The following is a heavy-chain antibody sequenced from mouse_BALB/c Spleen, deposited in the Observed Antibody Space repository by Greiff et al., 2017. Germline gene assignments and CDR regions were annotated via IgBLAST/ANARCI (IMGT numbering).Heavy chain of an antibody. CDR1: GYTFTSYW. J-gene: IGHJ2*01. D-gene: IGHD3-2*02. Sequence: VQLQQPGAELVRPGASVKLSCKASGYTFTSYWINWVKQRPGQGLEWIGNIYPSDSYTNYNQKFKDKATLTVDKSSSTAYMQLSSPTSEDSAVYYCTRSGRPYYFDYWGQGTTLTVSS. CDR3: TRSGRPYYFDY. V-gene: IGHV1-69*02. CDR2: IYPSDSYT.